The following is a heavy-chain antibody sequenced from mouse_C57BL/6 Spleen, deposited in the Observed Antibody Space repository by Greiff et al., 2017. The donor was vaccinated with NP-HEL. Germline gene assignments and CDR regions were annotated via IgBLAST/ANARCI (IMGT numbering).Heavy chain of an antibody. CDR1: GFSLTSYG. CDR2: IWGDGST. Sequence: QVQLKESGPGLVAPSQSLSITCTVSGFSLTSYGVSWVRQPPGKGLEWLGVIWGDGSTNYHSALISRLSISKDNSKSQVFLKLNRLQADDTATYYCAKPEGKGFYAMDYWGQGTSVTVSS. CDR3: AKPEGKGFYAMDY. V-gene: IGHV2-3*01. D-gene: IGHD1-3*01. J-gene: IGHJ4*01.